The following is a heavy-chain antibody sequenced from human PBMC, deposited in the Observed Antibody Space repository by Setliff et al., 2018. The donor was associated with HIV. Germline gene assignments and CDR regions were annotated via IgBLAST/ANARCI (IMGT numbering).Heavy chain of an antibody. CDR2: IYYSGST. J-gene: IGHJ4*02. Sequence: SETLSLTCTVSGGSISSSSYYWGWIRQPPGKGLEWIGSIYYSGSTNYNPSLKSRVTISVDTSKNQFSLRLSSVTAADTAVYYCARDRDYYDSSGHFDYWGQGTLVTVSS. CDR3: ARDRDYYDSSGHFDY. V-gene: IGHV4-39*07. CDR1: GGSISSSSYY. D-gene: IGHD3-22*01.